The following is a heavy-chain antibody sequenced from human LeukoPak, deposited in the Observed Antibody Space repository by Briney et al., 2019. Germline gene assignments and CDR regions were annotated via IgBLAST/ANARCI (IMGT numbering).Heavy chain of an antibody. V-gene: IGHV3-21*01. CDR3: ASYYGDYLFDY. Sequence: GGSLTLSCAASGFTFSSYSMNWVRQAPGKGLEWVSSISSSSSYIYYADSVKGRFTISRDNAKNSLYLQMNSLRAEDTAVYYCASYYGDYLFDYWGQGTLVTVSS. CDR2: ISSSSSYI. D-gene: IGHD4-17*01. CDR1: GFTFSSYS. J-gene: IGHJ4*02.